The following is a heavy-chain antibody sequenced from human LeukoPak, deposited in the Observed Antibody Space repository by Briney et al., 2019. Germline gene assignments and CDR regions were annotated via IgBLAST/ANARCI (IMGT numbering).Heavy chain of an antibody. CDR1: GGSFSGYY. V-gene: IGHV4-34*01. D-gene: IGHD3-22*01. CDR2: INHSGST. Sequence: SETLSLTCAVYGGSFSGYYWSWIRQPPGKGLEWIGEINHSGSTNYNPSLKSRVTISVDTSKNQFSLKLSSVTAADTAVYYCARASDSSGYYGPNDYWGQGTLVTVSS. J-gene: IGHJ4*02. CDR3: ARASDSSGYYGPNDY.